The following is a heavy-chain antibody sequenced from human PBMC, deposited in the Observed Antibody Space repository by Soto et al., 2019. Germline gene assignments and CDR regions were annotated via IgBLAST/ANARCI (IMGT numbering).Heavy chain of an antibody. V-gene: IGHV3-23*01. D-gene: IGHD3-10*01. Sequence: LXLSCAASLFTFSSYSMSWVRQAPGKGLEWVSAISGSGGSTYYADSVKGRFTISRDNSKNTLYLQMNSLRAEDTAVYYCAKETLLWPDYWGQGTLVTVSS. CDR3: AKETLLWPDY. CDR2: ISGSGGST. J-gene: IGHJ4*02. CDR1: LFTFSSYS.